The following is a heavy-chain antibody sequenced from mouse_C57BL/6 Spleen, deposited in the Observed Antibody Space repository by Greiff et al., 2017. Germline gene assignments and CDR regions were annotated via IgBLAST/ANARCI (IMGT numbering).Heavy chain of an antibody. CDR3: ARGGLRQDYFDY. V-gene: IGHV1-54*01. CDR2: INPGSGGT. D-gene: IGHD2-4*01. J-gene: IGHJ2*01. CDR1: GYAFTNYL. Sequence: VQLQESGAELVRPGTSVKVSCKASGYAFTNYLIEWVKQRPGQGLEWIGVINPGSGGTNYNEKFKGKATLTADKSSSTAYMQLSSLTSEDSAVYFCARGGLRQDYFDYWGQGTTLTVSS.